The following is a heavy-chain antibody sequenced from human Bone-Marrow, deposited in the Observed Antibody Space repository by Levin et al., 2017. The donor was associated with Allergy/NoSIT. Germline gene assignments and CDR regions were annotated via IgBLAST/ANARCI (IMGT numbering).Heavy chain of an antibody. CDR1: GYTFSSYY. Sequence: SGESLKISCKTSGYTFSSYYIHWVRQAPGQGLEWMGIISPSGETTTSLQRFHDRVTMTRDTSTSTAYMELSSLRSEDTAVYYCARQAPRGYYGMDVWGQGTTVTVSS. J-gene: IGHJ6*02. V-gene: IGHV1-46*01. CDR3: ARQAPRGYYGMDV. CDR2: ISPSGETT.